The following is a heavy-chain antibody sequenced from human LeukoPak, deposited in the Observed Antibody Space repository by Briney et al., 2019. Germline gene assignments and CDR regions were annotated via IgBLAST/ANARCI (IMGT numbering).Heavy chain of an antibody. CDR3: ARLIGDRTIYDY. V-gene: IGHV3-7*01. D-gene: IGHD6-6*01. J-gene: IGHJ4*02. CDR2: INQGGSET. CDR1: GFTFRTYW. Sequence: GGSLRLSCAASGFTFRTYWMSWVSQAPGKGLEWVASINQGGSETYYVESVKGRFTISRDNAMNSFFLQMNSLRAEDTAVYYCARLIGDRTIYDYWGQGTLVTVSS.